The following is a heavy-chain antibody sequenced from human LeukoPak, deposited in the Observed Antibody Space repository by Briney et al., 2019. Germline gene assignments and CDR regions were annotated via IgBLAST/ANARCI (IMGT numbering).Heavy chain of an antibody. Sequence: KPSETLSLTCAVYGGSFSGYYWSWIRQPPGKGREWIGEINHSGSTNYNPSLKSRVTISVDTSKNQFSLKLSSVTAADTAVYYCARSRGYQLPRGYYYYGMDVWGQGTTVIVSS. V-gene: IGHV4-34*01. J-gene: IGHJ6*02. D-gene: IGHD2-2*01. CDR2: INHSGST. CDR1: GGSFSGYY. CDR3: ARSRGYQLPRGYYYYGMDV.